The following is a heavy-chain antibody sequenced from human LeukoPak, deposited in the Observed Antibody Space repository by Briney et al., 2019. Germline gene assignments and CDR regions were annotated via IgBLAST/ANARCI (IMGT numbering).Heavy chain of an antibody. CDR2: ISWNSGSI. V-gene: IGHV3-9*01. CDR3: AKELINRSTTWGFDY. J-gene: IGHJ4*02. Sequence: GGSLRLSCAASGFTFDDYAMHWVRHAPGKGLEWVSGISWNSGSIGYADSVKGRFTISRDNAKNSLYLQMNSLRAADAAVYYCAKELINRSTTWGFDYWGQGTLVTVSS. D-gene: IGHD7-27*01. CDR1: GFTFDDYA.